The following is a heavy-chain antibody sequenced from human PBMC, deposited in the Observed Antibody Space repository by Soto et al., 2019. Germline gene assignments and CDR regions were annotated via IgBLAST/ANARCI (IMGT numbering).Heavy chain of an antibody. V-gene: IGHV1-69*08. CDR1: GGTFSSYT. Sequence: QVQLVQSGAEVKKPGSSVKVSCKASGGTFSSYTISWVRQAPGQGLEWMGRIIPILGIANYAQKFQGRVTISADKSTSTAYMELSSLRSEDTAVYYCARDLSGSYSFDYWGQVTLVTVSS. J-gene: IGHJ4*02. D-gene: IGHD1-26*01. CDR3: ARDLSGSYSFDY. CDR2: IIPILGIA.